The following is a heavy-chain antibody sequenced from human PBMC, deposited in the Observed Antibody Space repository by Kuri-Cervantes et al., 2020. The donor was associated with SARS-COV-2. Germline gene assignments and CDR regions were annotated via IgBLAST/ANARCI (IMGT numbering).Heavy chain of an antibody. Sequence: GESLKISCAASGFTVSSNYMSWVRQAPGKGLEWVSYISSSGSTIYYADSVKGRFTISRDNAKNSLYLQMNSLRAEDTAVYYCARDSYDSALGYWGQGTLVTVSS. CDR2: ISSSGSTI. CDR1: GFTVSSNY. CDR3: ARDSYDSALGY. V-gene: IGHV3-11*01. J-gene: IGHJ4*02. D-gene: IGHD3-22*01.